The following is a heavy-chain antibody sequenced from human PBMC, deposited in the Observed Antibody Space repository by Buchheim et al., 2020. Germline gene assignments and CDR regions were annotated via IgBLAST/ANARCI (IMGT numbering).Heavy chain of an antibody. D-gene: IGHD4-17*01. Sequence: QVQLQQWGAGLLKPSETLSLTCAVYGGSFSGYYWSWIRQPPGKGLEWIGEINHSGSTNYNPSLKSRVTISVDTSKNQFSLKLGYVAAADTAVDYCGKSRGTVNEHFDYWGQGTL. CDR3: GKSRGTVNEHFDY. CDR1: GGSFSGYY. J-gene: IGHJ4*02. V-gene: IGHV4-34*01. CDR2: INHSGST.